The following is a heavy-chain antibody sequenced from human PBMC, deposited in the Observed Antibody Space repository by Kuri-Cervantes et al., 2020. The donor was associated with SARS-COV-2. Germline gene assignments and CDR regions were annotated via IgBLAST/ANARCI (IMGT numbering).Heavy chain of an antibody. CDR2: ILYNGNT. CDR1: GGSISSYY. CDR3: ARHQLVIPAADPYNYFDP. Sequence: SETLSLTCTVSGGSISSYYWGWIRQPPGKGLEWIGSILYNGNTHYKASLNSRVTISVDTSKNQFSLRLTSVTAADTAVYYCARHQLVIPAADPYNYFDPWGQGSLVTVSS. V-gene: IGHV4-59*08. J-gene: IGHJ5*02. D-gene: IGHD2-2*01.